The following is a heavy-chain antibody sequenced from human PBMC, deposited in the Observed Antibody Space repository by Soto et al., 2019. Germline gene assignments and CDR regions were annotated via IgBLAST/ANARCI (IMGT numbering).Heavy chain of an antibody. V-gene: IGHV1-69*01. Sequence: QVQLVQSGAEVKKPGSSVKVSCKASGGTFSSYAISWVRQAPGQGLEWMGGIIPIFGTANYAQEFQGRVTITADESTSTAYMELSSLRSEDTAVYYCARDSLGFGGNAEYFQHWGQGTLVTVSS. J-gene: IGHJ1*01. CDR2: IIPIFGTA. D-gene: IGHD3-10*01. CDR1: GGTFSSYA. CDR3: ARDSLGFGGNAEYFQH.